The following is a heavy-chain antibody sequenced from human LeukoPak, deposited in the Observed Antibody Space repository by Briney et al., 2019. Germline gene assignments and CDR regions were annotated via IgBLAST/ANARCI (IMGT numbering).Heavy chain of an antibody. CDR1: GFTFSSYA. J-gene: IGHJ4*02. V-gene: IGHV3-30-3*01. CDR3: ARDAQDGYNMAETDYFDY. Sequence: GGSLRLSCAASGFTFSSYAMHWVRQAPGKGLEWVAVISYDGSNKYYADSVKGRFTISRDNSKNTLYLQMNSLRAEDTAVYYCARDAQDGYNMAETDYFDYWGQGTLVTVSS. D-gene: IGHD5-24*01. CDR2: ISYDGSNK.